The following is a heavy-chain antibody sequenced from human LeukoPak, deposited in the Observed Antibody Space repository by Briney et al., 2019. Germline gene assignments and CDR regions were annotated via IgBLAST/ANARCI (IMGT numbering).Heavy chain of an antibody. V-gene: IGHV4-59*08. J-gene: IGHJ3*02. Sequence: PSETLSLTCTVSGGSISSYYWSWFRQPPGKGLEWIGYISDSGSTTYNPSLKSRVSISVDTSKNQFSLKLTSATAADTAVYYCARPSRDGYVDAFDIWGQGTMVDVSS. D-gene: IGHD5-24*01. CDR1: GGSISSYY. CDR3: ARPSRDGYVDAFDI. CDR2: ISDSGST.